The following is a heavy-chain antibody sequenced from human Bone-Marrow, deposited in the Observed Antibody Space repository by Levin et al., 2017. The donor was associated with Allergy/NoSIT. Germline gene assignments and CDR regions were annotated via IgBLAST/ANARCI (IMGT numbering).Heavy chain of an antibody. Sequence: SQTLSLTCTVSGASMSSYFWSWTRQPPGKGLEWIGYIYYSGSTNYNSSLKSRVTMSVETSKNQLTLKLTSVTAADTAVYYCARHFYYYDSSGYPSYIDSWGQGTLVTVSS. CDR1: GASMSSYF. D-gene: IGHD3-22*01. J-gene: IGHJ4*02. CDR3: ARHFYYYDSSGYPSYIDS. V-gene: IGHV4-59*08. CDR2: IYYSGST.